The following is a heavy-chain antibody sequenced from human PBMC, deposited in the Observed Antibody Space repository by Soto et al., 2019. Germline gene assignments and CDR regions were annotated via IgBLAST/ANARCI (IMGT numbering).Heavy chain of an antibody. CDR2: ISYDGSNK. Sequence: QVQLVESGGGVVQPGRSLRLSCAASGFTFSSYAMHWVRQAPGKGLEWVAVISYDGSNKYYADSVKGRFTISRDNSKNTLYLYLQMNSLRAEDTAVYYCARDRVSGSGSHKVYYYYYYGMDVWGQGTTVTVSS. D-gene: IGHD3-10*01. CDR1: GFTFSSYA. CDR3: ARDRVSGSGSHKVYYYYYYGMDV. V-gene: IGHV3-30-3*01. J-gene: IGHJ6*02.